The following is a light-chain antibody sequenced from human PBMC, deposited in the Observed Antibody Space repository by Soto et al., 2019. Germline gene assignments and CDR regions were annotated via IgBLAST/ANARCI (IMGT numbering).Light chain of an antibody. CDR3: CSCVSGSPFDVL. J-gene: IGLJ3*02. CDR1: GSVLVNYNL. Sequence: QSALTQPASVSGSPGQSITISCTGTGSVLVNYNLVSWYQQPPGQAPRLVIYESTKRPSGVSDRFSGSKSGNTASLTISGLQAEDEADYYCCSCVSGSPFDVLFGGGTKVTVL. CDR2: EST. V-gene: IGLV2-23*01.